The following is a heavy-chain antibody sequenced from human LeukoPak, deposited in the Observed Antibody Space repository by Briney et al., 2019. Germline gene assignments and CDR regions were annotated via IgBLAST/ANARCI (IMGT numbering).Heavy chain of an antibody. D-gene: IGHD4-17*01. CDR3: ARVRYGELDV. J-gene: IGHJ6*02. Sequence: GGSLRLSCAASGFTFSSYAMSWVRQAPGKGLEWVSSMSGSGGSTYYADSVKGRFTISRDDSKNTLYLQMDSLRAEDTAVYYCARVRYGELDVWGQGTTVTVSS. CDR2: MSGSGGST. V-gene: IGHV3-23*01. CDR1: GFTFSSYA.